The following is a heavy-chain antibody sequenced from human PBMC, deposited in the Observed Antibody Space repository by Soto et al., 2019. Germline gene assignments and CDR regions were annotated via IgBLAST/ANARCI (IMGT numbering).Heavy chain of an antibody. V-gene: IGHV3-33*01. D-gene: IGHD3-10*01. CDR3: VREEVDHYGSGNYDK. CDR1: GFSFSSYG. Sequence: ESVGGVVQPGRSLRLSCAASGFSFSSYGMHWVRQAPGKGLEWGAVIWYDGSNKYYADSVKGRFTVSRDNSKNTLYLQLSSLRADDTAVYYCVREEVDHYGSGNYDKWGQGTLVTVSP. CDR2: IWYDGSNK. J-gene: IGHJ4*02.